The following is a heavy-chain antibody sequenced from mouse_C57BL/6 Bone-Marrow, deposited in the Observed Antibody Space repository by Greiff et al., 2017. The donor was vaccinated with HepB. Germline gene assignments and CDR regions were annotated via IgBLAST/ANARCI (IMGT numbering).Heavy chain of an antibody. Sequence: EVKLQESGGGLVKPGGSLKLSCAASGFTFSSYAMSWVRQTPEKRLEWVATISDGGSYTYYPDNVKGRFTISRDNAKNNLYLQMSHLKSEDTAMYYCARDRGRAFAYWGQGTLVTVSA. D-gene: IGHD3-1*01. V-gene: IGHV5-4*01. J-gene: IGHJ3*01. CDR1: GFTFSSYA. CDR2: ISDGGSYT. CDR3: ARDRGRAFAY.